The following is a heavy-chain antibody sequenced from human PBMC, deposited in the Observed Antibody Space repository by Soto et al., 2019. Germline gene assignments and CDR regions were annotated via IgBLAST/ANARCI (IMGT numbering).Heavy chain of an antibody. CDR2: ISSSSSYI. D-gene: IGHD6-13*01. J-gene: IGHJ6*02. CDR1: GFTFSSYS. V-gene: IGHV3-21*01. Sequence: PGGSLRLSCAASGFTFSSYSMSWVRQAPGKGLEWVSSISSSSSYIYYADSVKGRFTISRDNAKNSLYLQMNSLRAEDTAVYYCARDLSSSWEYYGMDVWGQGTTVTVSS. CDR3: ARDLSSSWEYYGMDV.